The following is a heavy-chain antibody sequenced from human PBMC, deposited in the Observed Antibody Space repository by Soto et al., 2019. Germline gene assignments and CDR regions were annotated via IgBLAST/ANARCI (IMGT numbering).Heavy chain of an antibody. V-gene: IGHV3-21*01. CDR1: GFTFSSYS. D-gene: IGHD3-3*01. J-gene: IGHJ6*02. CDR2: ISSSSSYI. CDR3: ARGGDYDFWSGRLPYYYYYGMDV. Sequence: EVQLVESGGGLVKPGGSLRLSCAASGFTFSSYSMNWVRQAPGKGLEWVSSISSSSSYIYYADSVKGRFTISRGNAKNSLYLQMNSLRAEDTAVYYCARGGDYDFWSGRLPYYYYYGMDVWGQGTTVTVSS.